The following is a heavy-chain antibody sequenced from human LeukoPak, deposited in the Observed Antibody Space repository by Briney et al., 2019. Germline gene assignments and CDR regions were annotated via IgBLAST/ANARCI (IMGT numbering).Heavy chain of an antibody. J-gene: IGHJ4*02. Sequence: SETLSLTCAVYGGSFSGYYWSWIRQPPGKGLEWIGEINHSGSTNYNPSLKSRVTTSVDTSKNQFSLKLSSVTAADTAVYYCARGGWFIAAASLDYWGQGTLVTVSS. CDR3: ARGGWFIAAASLDY. CDR1: GGSFSGYY. CDR2: INHSGST. D-gene: IGHD6-13*01. V-gene: IGHV4-34*01.